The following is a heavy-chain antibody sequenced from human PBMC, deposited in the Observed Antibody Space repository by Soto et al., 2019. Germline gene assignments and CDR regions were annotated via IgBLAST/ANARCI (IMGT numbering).Heavy chain of an antibody. Sequence: QLQLQESGSGLVKPSQTLSLTCAVSGGSISSGGYSWSWIRQPPGKGLECIGYIYHSGSTYYNPSHKMRVTMSVARSKNQFSRKLSSVTAADTAVYYCARARTTETTFDYWGQGTLVTVSS. CDR3: ARARTTETTFDY. J-gene: IGHJ4*02. D-gene: IGHD4-17*01. CDR2: IYHSGST. V-gene: IGHV4-30-2*01. CDR1: GGSISSGGYS.